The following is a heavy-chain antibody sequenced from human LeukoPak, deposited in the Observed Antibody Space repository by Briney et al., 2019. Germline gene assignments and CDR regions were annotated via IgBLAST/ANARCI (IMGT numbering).Heavy chain of an antibody. Sequence: PGGFLRLSCAASGFTFDDYAMNWVRQAPGKGLEWVSGITWNSGSTGYADSVKGRFTISRDNAKNSLYLQMNSLRAEDTALYYCAKDTRYSYGYGMDVWGQGTTVTVSS. CDR2: ITWNSGST. J-gene: IGHJ6*02. CDR1: GFTFDDYA. D-gene: IGHD5-18*01. V-gene: IGHV3-9*01. CDR3: AKDTRYSYGYGMDV.